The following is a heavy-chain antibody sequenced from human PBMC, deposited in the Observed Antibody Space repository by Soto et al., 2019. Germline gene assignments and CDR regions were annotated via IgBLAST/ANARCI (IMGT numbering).Heavy chain of an antibody. J-gene: IGHJ3*02. CDR2: IIPIFGTA. Sequence: SVKVSCKASGGTFSSYAISWVRQAPGQGLEWMGGIIPIFGTANYAQKFQGRVTITADESTSTAYMELSSLRSEDTAVYYCAASRIAVAGTAFDIWGQGTMVTVSS. CDR1: GGTFSSYA. V-gene: IGHV1-69*13. D-gene: IGHD6-19*01. CDR3: AASRIAVAGTAFDI.